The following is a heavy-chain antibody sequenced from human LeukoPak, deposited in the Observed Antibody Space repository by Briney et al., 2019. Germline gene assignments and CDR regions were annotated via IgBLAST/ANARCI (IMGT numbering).Heavy chain of an antibody. CDR1: GGSISSYY. D-gene: IGHD3-3*01. J-gene: IGHJ4*02. CDR2: IYYSGST. CDR3: ARTIFEVVSFDY. Sequence: PSETLSLTCTVSGGSISSYYWSWIRQPPGKGLEWIGYIYYSGSTNYNPSLKSRVTISVDTSKNQFSLKLSSVTAADTAVYYCARTIFEVVSFDYWGQGTLVTVSS. V-gene: IGHV4-59*01.